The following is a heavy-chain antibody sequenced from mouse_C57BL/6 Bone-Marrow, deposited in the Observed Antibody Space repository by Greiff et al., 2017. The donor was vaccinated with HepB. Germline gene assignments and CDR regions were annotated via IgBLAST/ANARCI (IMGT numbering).Heavy chain of an antibody. CDR2: IYPGSGST. CDR1: GYTFTSYW. J-gene: IGHJ3*01. V-gene: IGHV1-55*01. D-gene: IGHD4-1*01. Sequence: QVHVKQPGAELVKPGASVKMSCKASGYTFTSYWITWVKQRPGQGLEWIGDIYPGSGSTNYNEKFKSKATLTVDTSSSTAYMQLSSLTSEDSAVYYCARGGLGLAYWGQGTLVTVSA. CDR3: ARGGLGLAY.